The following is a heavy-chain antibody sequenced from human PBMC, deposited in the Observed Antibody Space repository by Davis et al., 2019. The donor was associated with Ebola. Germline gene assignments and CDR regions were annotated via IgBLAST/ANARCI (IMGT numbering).Heavy chain of an antibody. CDR3: ARQLATRDRGYYYYGMDV. J-gene: IGHJ6*02. V-gene: IGHV1-2*04. CDR1: GYTFTGYY. Sequence: ASVKVSCKASGYTFTGYYMHWVRQAPGQGLEWMGWINPNSGGTNYAQKFQGWVTMTRDTSISTAYMELSRLRSDDTAVYYCARQLATRDRGYYYYGMDVWGQGTTVTVSS. CDR2: INPNSGGT. D-gene: IGHD6-13*01.